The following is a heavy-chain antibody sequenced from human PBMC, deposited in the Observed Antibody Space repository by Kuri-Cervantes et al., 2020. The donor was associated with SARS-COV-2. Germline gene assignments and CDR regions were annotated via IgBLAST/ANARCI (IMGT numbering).Heavy chain of an antibody. J-gene: IGHJ3*02. CDR1: GFTFSRYA. CDR2: ISYDGSNK. D-gene: IGHD6-19*01. CDR3: AREGLVSFAFDI. V-gene: IGHV3-30-3*01. Sequence: GGSLRLSCAGSGFTFSRYAIHCVRQAPGKGLEWVAVISYDGSNKYYADSVKGRFTISRDNSKNTLYLQMNSLRAEDTAVYYCAREGLVSFAFDIWGQGTMVTVSS.